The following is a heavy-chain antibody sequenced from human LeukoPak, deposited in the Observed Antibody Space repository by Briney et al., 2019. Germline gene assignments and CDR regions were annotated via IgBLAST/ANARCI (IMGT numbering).Heavy chain of an antibody. J-gene: IGHJ4*02. CDR2: IIPILGRA. CDR3: ARKVLAHYYGSGSNQYFDY. V-gene: IGHV1-69*02. D-gene: IGHD3-10*01. Sequence: SVKVSCKASGGTFSSYTISWVRQAPGQGLEWMGRIIPILGRANYAQKFQGRVTITADKSTSTAYMELSSLRSEDTAVYYCARKVLAHYYGSGSNQYFDYWGQGTLVTVSS. CDR1: GGTFSSYT.